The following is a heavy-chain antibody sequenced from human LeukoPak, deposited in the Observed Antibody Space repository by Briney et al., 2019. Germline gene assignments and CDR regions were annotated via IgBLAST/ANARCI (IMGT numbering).Heavy chain of an antibody. CDR1: GFTFSSYS. D-gene: IGHD6-13*01. Sequence: PGGSLRLSCAPSGFTFSSYSMNWVRQAPGKGLEWVSSISSSSSYIYYADSVKGRFTISRDNAKNSLYLQMNSLRAEDTAVYYCARAGIAAAGIYFDLWGRGTLVTVSS. V-gene: IGHV3-21*01. CDR2: ISSSSSYI. CDR3: ARAGIAAAGIYFDL. J-gene: IGHJ2*01.